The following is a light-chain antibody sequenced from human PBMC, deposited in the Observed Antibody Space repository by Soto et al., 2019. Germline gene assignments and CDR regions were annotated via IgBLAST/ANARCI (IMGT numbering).Light chain of an antibody. J-gene: IGKJ1*01. CDR1: QTVLSSY. CDR2: GAS. CDR3: QQYGNPPQT. Sequence: EIVLTQSPGTLSLSPGEAVTLSCRASQTVLSSYVAWYQQKPGQPPRLLIYGASTRAPGIPDRFSGSGSGTDFTLTISRLEPEVFGVLYCQQYGNPPQTFGQGTRVEV. V-gene: IGKV3-20*01.